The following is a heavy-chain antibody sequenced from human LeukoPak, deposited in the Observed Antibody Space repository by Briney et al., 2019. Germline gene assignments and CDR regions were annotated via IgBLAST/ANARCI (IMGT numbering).Heavy chain of an antibody. D-gene: IGHD3-22*01. CDR2: TRNKGDSYTS. J-gene: IGHJ4*02. V-gene: IGHV3-72*01. CDR3: ARGSSTYYYDTNGYYPFHY. Sequence: GGSLRLSCAASGFTFSDHYMDWVRQAPGKGLEWVGRTRNKGDSYTSEYAASVKGRFSISRDDSKKSLYLHMNSLKTEDTAVYYCARGSSTYYYDTNGYYPFHYWGRGTLVTVSS. CDR1: GFTFSDHY.